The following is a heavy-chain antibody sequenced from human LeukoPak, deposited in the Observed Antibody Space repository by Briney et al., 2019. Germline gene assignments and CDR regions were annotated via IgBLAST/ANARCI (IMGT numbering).Heavy chain of an antibody. CDR3: AKGFYGDYSFDC. V-gene: IGHV3-23*01. CDR2: ISGSGGST. J-gene: IGHJ4*02. CDR1: GFTFSSNA. Sequence: PGGSLRLSCAASGFTFSSNAMSWVRQAPGKGLEWVSTISGSGGSTYYAHSVNGRFNISRDNSKNPLYLQMNTLRAEDSAVYYCAKGFYGDYSFDCWGQGSLVTVSS. D-gene: IGHD4-17*01.